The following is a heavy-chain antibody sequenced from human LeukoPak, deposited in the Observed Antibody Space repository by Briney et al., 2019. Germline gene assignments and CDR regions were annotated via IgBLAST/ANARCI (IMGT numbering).Heavy chain of an antibody. D-gene: IGHD4-17*01. V-gene: IGHV3-23*01. CDR1: GFTFSDYA. Sequence: GGSLRLSCVVSGFTFSDYAMSWVRQAPGKGLEWVSLFVGSGDSTFYADSVKGRFNISRDKSRNTLYMQMNSLRAEDTAVYYCAKLFGDYEKDYWGQGTLVTVSS. CDR3: AKLFGDYEKDY. J-gene: IGHJ4*02. CDR2: FVGSGDST.